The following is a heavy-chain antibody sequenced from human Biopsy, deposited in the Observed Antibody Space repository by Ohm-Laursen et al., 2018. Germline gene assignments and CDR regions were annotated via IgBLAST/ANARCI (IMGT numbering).Heavy chain of an antibody. Sequence: TLSLTCAVSGDSISTSTTYYWAWLRQPPGKGLECIGSIYNSETTFSNPSLKSRVAISVDTSTNQFSLKVSSGTAADTALYYCARHPTGFWFDPWGHGTLVTVSS. V-gene: IGHV4-39*01. CDR1: GDSISTSTTYY. CDR2: IYNSETT. J-gene: IGHJ5*02. CDR3: ARHPTGFWFDP.